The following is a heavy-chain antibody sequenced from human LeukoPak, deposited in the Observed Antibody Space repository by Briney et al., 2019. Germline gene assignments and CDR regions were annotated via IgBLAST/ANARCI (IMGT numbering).Heavy chain of an antibody. CDR2: ISHDGSNK. CDR1: GFTFSRYG. D-gene: IGHD1-26*01. Sequence: QPGGSLRLSCAASGFTFSRYGMYWVRQAPGKGLEWVAIISHDGSNKYYADSVKGRFTISRDNSKNTLYLQMNGLRAEDTAVYYCAKDSLVGATSLGFDYWGQGTLVTVSS. CDR3: AKDSLVGATSLGFDY. J-gene: IGHJ4*02. V-gene: IGHV3-30*04.